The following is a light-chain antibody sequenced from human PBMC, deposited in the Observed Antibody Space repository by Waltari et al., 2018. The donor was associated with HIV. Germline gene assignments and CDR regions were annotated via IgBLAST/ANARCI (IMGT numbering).Light chain of an antibody. CDR3: QQYFHCPPT. CDR1: RTILITPDHRNY. J-gene: IGKJ4*01. Sequence: DIVMSHTPDSPPVSLGERATLYCTSSRTILITPDHRNYLAWYQQKPRQPPILLISGASTRETGIPDRFSGSGSGTDFTLTITRLQAEDVAVYHCQQYFHCPPTFGGGTKVEIK. V-gene: IGKV4-1*01. CDR2: GAS.